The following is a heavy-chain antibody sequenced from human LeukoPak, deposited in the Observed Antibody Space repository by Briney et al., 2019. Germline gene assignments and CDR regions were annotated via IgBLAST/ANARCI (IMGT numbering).Heavy chain of an antibody. J-gene: IGHJ4*02. Sequence: PGGSLRLSCAASGFTFSSYAMGWVRQAPGKGLEWVSAISGSGGSTYYADSVKGRFTISRDNSKNTLYLQMNSLRAEDTAVYYCAKASSSWYIGPFDYWGQGTLVTVSS. V-gene: IGHV3-23*01. CDR2: ISGSGGST. CDR1: GFTFSSYA. D-gene: IGHD6-13*01. CDR3: AKASSSWYIGPFDY.